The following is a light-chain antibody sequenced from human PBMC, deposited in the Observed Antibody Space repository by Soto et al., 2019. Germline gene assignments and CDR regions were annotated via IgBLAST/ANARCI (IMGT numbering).Light chain of an antibody. V-gene: IGKV3-20*01. J-gene: IGKJ1*01. CDR2: DTS. Sequence: ENVLAQAPGTLSLSPGERATLSCRGSQSVSSSYLVWYQQKPGQAPRLVMYDTSTRATGIPDRFSGSGSGTDFTLTISRLDPEDFAVYYCQHYDRAPMWTFGQGTKVDI. CDR3: QHYDRAPMWT. CDR1: QSVSSSY.